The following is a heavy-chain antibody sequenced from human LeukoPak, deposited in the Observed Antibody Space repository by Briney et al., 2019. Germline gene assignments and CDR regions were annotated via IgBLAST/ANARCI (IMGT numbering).Heavy chain of an antibody. CDR3: AAQKGLDY. Sequence: GGSLRLSCAASGLTFSSYGMHWVRQAPGKGLEWVAVISYDGSNKYYADSVKGRFTISRDNSKNTLYLQMNSLRAEDTAVYYCAAQKGLDYWGQGTLVTVSS. J-gene: IGHJ4*02. V-gene: IGHV3-30*03. CDR2: ISYDGSNK. CDR1: GLTFSSYG.